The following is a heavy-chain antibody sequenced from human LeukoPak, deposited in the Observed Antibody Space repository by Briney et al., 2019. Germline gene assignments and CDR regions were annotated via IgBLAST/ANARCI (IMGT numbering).Heavy chain of an antibody. CDR2: FDAEDGET. Sequence: APVKVSCKVSGYTLTELSMHWVRQAPGKGLEWMGGFDAEDGETIYAQKFQGRVTMTEDTSTDTAYMELSSLRSEDTAVYYCATGAPSTMVRGVIRRAFDTWGQGTMVTVSS. J-gene: IGHJ3*02. V-gene: IGHV1-24*01. CDR1: GYTLTELS. D-gene: IGHD3-10*01. CDR3: ATGAPSTMVRGVIRRAFDT.